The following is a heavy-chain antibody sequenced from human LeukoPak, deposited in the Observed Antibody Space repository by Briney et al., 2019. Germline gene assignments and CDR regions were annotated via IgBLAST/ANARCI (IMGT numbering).Heavy chain of an antibody. J-gene: IGHJ4*02. CDR2: IIPIFGTA. D-gene: IGHD6-19*01. Sequence: SVKVSCKASGYTFTGYYMHWVRQAPGLGLEWMGGIIPIFGTANYAQKFQGRVTITADESTSTAYMELSSLRSEDTAVYYCARDPRDGSVARDWGQGTLVTVSS. CDR3: ARDPRDGSVARD. V-gene: IGHV1-69*13. CDR1: GYTFTGYY.